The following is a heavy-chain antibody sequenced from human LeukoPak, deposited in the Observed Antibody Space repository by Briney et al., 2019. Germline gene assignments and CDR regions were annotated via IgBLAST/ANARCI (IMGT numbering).Heavy chain of an antibody. CDR2: IYSDGNT. CDR3: ARGGRGYSYDNPFDY. V-gene: IGHV3-66*01. CDR1: GFTVSSNY. Sequence: GGSLRLSCAASGFTVSSNYMNWVRQAPGKGLEWVSVIYSDGNTYYADSVKGRFTISRDTSKNTLALQMNSLRAEDAAVYYCARGGRGYSYDNPFDYWGQGTLVTVSS. D-gene: IGHD5-18*01. J-gene: IGHJ4*02.